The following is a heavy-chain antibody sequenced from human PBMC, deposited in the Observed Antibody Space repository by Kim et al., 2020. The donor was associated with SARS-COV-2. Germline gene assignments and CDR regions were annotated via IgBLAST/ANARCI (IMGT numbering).Heavy chain of an antibody. Sequence: GGSLRLSCAASGFTFDDYAMHWVRQAPGKGLEWVSGISWNSGSIGYADSVKGRFTISRDNAKNSLYLQMNSLRAEDTALYYCAKGGYVWGSYRFGGPPFDYWGQGTLVTVSS. D-gene: IGHD3-16*02. CDR2: ISWNSGSI. J-gene: IGHJ4*02. CDR3: AKGGYVWGSYRFGGPPFDY. V-gene: IGHV3-9*01. CDR1: GFTFDDYA.